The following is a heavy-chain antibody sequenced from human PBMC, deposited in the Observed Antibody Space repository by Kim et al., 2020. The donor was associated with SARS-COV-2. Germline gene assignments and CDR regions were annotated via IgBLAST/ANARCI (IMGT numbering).Heavy chain of an antibody. V-gene: IGHV3-15*01. Sequence: RFTISRDDSKNTLYLQMNSLKTEDTAVYYCTTEGHHYDILTGYSYWYFDLWGRGTLVTVSS. J-gene: IGHJ2*01. D-gene: IGHD3-9*01. CDR3: TTEGHHYDILTGYSYWYFDL.